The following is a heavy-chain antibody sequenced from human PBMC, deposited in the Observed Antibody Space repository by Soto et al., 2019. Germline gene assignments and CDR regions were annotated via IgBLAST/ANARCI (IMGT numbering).Heavy chain of an antibody. Sequence: EVQLVESGGGFVKPGGSLRLSCAASGFTFSIAWMSWVRQAPGKGLEWVARIKSKTDGGTTDHAAPVKGRFTISRDDSKNTVYLQVNSLETEDTAVYYCTTYDYILGSVRYRWAYWGQGALVTVSS. V-gene: IGHV3-15*01. D-gene: IGHD3-16*02. CDR3: TTYDYILGSVRYRWAY. J-gene: IGHJ4*02. CDR2: IKSKTDGGTT. CDR1: GFTFSIAW.